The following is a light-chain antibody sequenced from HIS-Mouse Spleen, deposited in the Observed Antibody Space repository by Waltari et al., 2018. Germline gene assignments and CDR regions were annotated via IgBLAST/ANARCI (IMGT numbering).Light chain of an antibody. J-gene: IGLJ3*02. V-gene: IGLV1-51*01. Sequence: QSVLTQPPSVSAAPGQKVTISCSGSSPNIGNHYVSWYQQLPGTAPKLLIYDNNKRPSGIPDRFSGSKSGTSATLRITGLQTGDEADYYCGTWDSSLSAWVFGGGTKLTVL. CDR2: DNN. CDR1: SPNIGNHY. CDR3: GTWDSSLSAWV.